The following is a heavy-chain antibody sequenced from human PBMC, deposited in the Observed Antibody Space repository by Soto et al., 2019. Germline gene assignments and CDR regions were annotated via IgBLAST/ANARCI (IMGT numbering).Heavy chain of an antibody. Sequence: PSETLSLTCAVSSGSISSSNWWSWVRQPPGKGLEWIGEIYHSGSTNYNPSLKSRVTIPVDKSKNQFSLKLSSVTAADTAVYYCARVSSSWYYFDYWGQGTLVTVSS. J-gene: IGHJ4*02. CDR1: SGSISSSNW. D-gene: IGHD6-13*01. CDR2: IYHSGST. V-gene: IGHV4-4*02. CDR3: ARVSSSWYYFDY.